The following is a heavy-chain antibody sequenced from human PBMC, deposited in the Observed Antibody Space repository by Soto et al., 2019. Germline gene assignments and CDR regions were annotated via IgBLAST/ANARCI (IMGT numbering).Heavy chain of an antibody. J-gene: IGHJ4*02. CDR2: IYYSGGT. CDR3: ARGLIAVAGTPFDY. CDR1: GGSISSYY. Sequence: QVQLQESGPGLVKPSETLSLTCTVSGGSISSYYWSWIRQPPGKGLEWIGDIYYSGGTNYNPSLNSRVTISVDTSKNQFSLKLSSVTAADTAVYYCARGLIAVAGTPFDYWGQGTLVTVSS. D-gene: IGHD6-19*01. V-gene: IGHV4-59*01.